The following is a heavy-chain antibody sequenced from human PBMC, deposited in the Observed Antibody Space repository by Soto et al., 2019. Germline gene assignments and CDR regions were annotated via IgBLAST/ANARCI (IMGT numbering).Heavy chain of an antibody. CDR1: GGSISSDDYY. Sequence: SETLSLTCTVPGGSISSDDYYWTWIRQAPGEGLEWIGYIYYSGRTLYNPSLKSRVTISIDTSKNQFSLKLISVSVADTAVYYCARDRSNSPDFFDDWGQGTLVTVSS. CDR2: IYYSGRT. CDR3: ARDRSNSPDFFDD. V-gene: IGHV4-30-4*01. J-gene: IGHJ4*02. D-gene: IGHD6-6*01.